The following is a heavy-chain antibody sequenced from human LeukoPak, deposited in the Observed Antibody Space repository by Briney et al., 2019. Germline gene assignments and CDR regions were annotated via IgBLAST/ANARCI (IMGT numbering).Heavy chain of an antibody. CDR2: ISPYNGNT. V-gene: IGHV1-18*01. CDR3: AREAGTAMASFDY. CDR1: GYDFTSVG. J-gene: IGHJ4*02. Sequence: GASVKVPCKASGYDFTSVGITWVRRAPGQGLEWMGWISPYNGNTRYAQRFQGRVAMTTDTSTTTAYMELKGLRFNDTAVYYCAREAGTAMASFDYWGQGTLVTVSS. D-gene: IGHD5-18*01.